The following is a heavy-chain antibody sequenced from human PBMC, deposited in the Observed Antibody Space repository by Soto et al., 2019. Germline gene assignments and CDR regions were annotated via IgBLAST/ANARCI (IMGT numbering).Heavy chain of an antibody. CDR3: ARRYYYDRSGYYYFDY. Sequence: SETLSLTXTVSGGSISSGGHYWNWIRQHPGKGLEWIGYIYHSGSAYYNPSLKSRVTISVDTSKNQFSLKLSSVTAADTAVYYCARRYYYDRSGYYYFDYWGQGTLVTVSS. D-gene: IGHD3-22*01. CDR1: GGSISSGGHY. V-gene: IGHV4-31*02. CDR2: IYHSGSA. J-gene: IGHJ4*02.